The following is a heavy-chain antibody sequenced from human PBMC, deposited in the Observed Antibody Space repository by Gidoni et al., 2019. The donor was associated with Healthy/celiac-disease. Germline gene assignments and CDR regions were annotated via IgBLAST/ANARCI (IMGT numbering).Heavy chain of an antibody. CDR2: SSGSGGST. Sequence: EVQLLESGGGLVQPGGSLRLSCAASGFTFSRYSMSWVRQAPGKWLEWGSASSGSGGSTEYAESVKGRFTISRENSKNTLYLQMNSLRAEDTAVYYCAKNRVTTSDYYYYGMDVWGQGTTVTVSS. J-gene: IGHJ6*02. CDR1: GFTFSRYS. V-gene: IGHV3-23*01. D-gene: IGHD3-22*01. CDR3: AKNRVTTSDYYYYGMDV.